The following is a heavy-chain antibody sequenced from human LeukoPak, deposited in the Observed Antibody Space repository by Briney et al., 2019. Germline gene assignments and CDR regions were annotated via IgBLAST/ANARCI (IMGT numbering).Heavy chain of an antibody. CDR3: ARHHCSSTSCYGGYYYYYGMDV. CDR2: FNPGNSNT. V-gene: IGHV5-10-1*01. Sequence: SRGAAYGFTSYWSGRWSQMPGKARQWWGGFNPGNSNTNYSPSFHGDVTISADKSISTAYLQWSSLKASDTAMYYCARHHCSSTSCYGGYYYYYGMDVWGQGTTVTVSS. J-gene: IGHJ6*02. D-gene: IGHD2-2*01. CDR1: AYGFTSYW.